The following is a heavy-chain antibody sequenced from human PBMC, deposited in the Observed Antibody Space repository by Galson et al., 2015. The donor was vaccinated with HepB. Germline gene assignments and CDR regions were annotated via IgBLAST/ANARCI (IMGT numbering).Heavy chain of an antibody. Sequence: SLRLSCAASGFTFSSYAMHWVRQAPGKGLEWVAVISYDGSNKYYADSVKGRFTISRDNSKNTLYLQMNSLRAEDTAVYYCARDVGPIDYYYMDVWGKGTTVTVSS. V-gene: IGHV3-30-3*01. J-gene: IGHJ6*03. CDR3: ARDVGPIDYYYMDV. CDR1: GFTFSSYA. CDR2: ISYDGSNK.